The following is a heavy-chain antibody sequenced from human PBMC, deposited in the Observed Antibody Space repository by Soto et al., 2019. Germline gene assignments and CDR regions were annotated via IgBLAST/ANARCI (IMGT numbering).Heavy chain of an antibody. CDR3: ARVIVPAAFNWFDP. CDR2: IYYSGST. V-gene: IGHV4-30-4*01. J-gene: IGHJ5*02. Sequence: SETLSLTCTVSGGSISSGDYYWSWIRQPPGKGLEWIGYIYYSGSTYYNPSLKSRVTISVDTSKNQFSLKLSSVTAADTAVYYCARVIVPAAFNWFDPWGQGTLVTVSS. D-gene: IGHD2-2*01. CDR1: GGSISSGDYY.